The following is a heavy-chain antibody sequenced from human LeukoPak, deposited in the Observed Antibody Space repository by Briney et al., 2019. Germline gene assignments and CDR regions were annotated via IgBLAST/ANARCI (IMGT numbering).Heavy chain of an antibody. CDR3: ARAPSSRNYYYYMDV. J-gene: IGHJ6*03. CDR1: GFTFSDYY. V-gene: IGHV3-11*01. CDR2: ISSSGSTI. Sequence: GGSLRLSCAASGFTFSDYYMSWIRQAPGKGLEWVSYISSSGSTIYYADSVKGRFTISRHNAKNSLYLQMNSLRAKDTAVYYCARAPSSRNYYYYMDVWGKGTTVTVSS.